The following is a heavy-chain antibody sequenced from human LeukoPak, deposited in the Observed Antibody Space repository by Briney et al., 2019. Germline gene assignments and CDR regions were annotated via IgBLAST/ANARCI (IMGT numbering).Heavy chain of an antibody. Sequence: ASVKVSCKASGYTFTSHAMHWVRQAPGQRLEWMGWINAGNGNTKYSQKFQGRVTITRDTSASTAYMELSSLGSEDTAVYYCARDQCGSTTCFDDAFDIWGQGTMVTVSS. CDR2: INAGNGNT. D-gene: IGHD2-2*01. CDR3: ARDQCGSTTCFDDAFDI. CDR1: GYTFTSHA. J-gene: IGHJ3*02. V-gene: IGHV1-3*01.